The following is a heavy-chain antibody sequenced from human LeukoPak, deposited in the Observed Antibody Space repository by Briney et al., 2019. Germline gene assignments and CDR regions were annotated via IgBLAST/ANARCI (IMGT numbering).Heavy chain of an antibody. Sequence: ASVNVSCKASGYTFTNYAISWVRQAPGQGLEWMGWISAYKDNINYAQKLQGRVTMTTDTSTSTAYMELRSLRSDDTAVYYCARDLHGAHYFDYWGQGTLVTVSS. V-gene: IGHV1-18*01. D-gene: IGHD4-17*01. J-gene: IGHJ4*02. CDR3: ARDLHGAHYFDY. CDR2: ISAYKDNI. CDR1: GYTFTNYA.